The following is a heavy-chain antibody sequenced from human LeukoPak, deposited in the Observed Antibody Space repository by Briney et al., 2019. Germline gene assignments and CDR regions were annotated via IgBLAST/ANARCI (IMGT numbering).Heavy chain of an antibody. D-gene: IGHD1-1*01. CDR3: ARDEIGTTAYYYGMDV. CDR1: GFTFSSYG. J-gene: IGHJ6*02. CDR2: IWYDGSNK. Sequence: PGGSLRLSCAASGFTFSSYGMHWVRQAPGKGLEWVAVIWYDGSNKYYADSVKGRFTISRDNSKNTLYLQMNSLRAEDTAVYYCARDEIGTTAYYYGMDVWGQGTTVIVSS. V-gene: IGHV3-33*01.